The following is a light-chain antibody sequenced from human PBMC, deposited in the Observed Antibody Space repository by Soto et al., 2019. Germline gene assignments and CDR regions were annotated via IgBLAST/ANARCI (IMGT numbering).Light chain of an antibody. J-gene: IGLJ2*01. Sequence: QLVLTQPPSVSGAPGQRVPISCTGSSSNIGAGYDVHWYQQLPGTAPKLLIYGNNTRPSGVPDRFSGSKSGTSASLAITGLQAEDEADYYCQSSDSSLSGYVVFGGGTKVTVL. V-gene: IGLV1-40*01. CDR3: QSSDSSLSGYVV. CDR1: SSNIGAGYD. CDR2: GNN.